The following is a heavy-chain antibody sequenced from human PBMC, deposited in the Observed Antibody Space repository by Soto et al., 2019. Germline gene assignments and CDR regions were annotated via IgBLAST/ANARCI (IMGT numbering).Heavy chain of an antibody. CDR1: GYTFIGYY. CDR3: ARASGRDYYYGMGV. Sequence: QVQLVQSGAEVKKPGASVNISCKASGYTFIGYYMNWVRQAAGQGLEWMGWINPSTGGAHSAQKFQGWVTMTSDRSSSTAYVELRGLNSDDSAVYYCARASGRDYYYGMGVWGQGTTVIVSS. J-gene: IGHJ6*02. V-gene: IGHV1-2*04. CDR2: INPSTGGA.